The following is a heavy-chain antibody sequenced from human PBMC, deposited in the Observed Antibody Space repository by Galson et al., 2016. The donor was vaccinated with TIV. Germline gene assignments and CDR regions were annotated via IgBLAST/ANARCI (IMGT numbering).Heavy chain of an antibody. Sequence: SVKVSCKASGDTFSSYVFNWVRLAPGQGLEWMGGIIPLFRTTNYAPKFQGRVTITADEPTNTAYMELNSLKYGDTAVYYCASDRNTAFDTYHYYYGMDVWGQGTTVTVSS. CDR3: ASDRNTAFDTYHYYYGMDV. CDR2: IIPLFRTT. CDR1: GDTFSSYV. V-gene: IGHV1-69*13. D-gene: IGHD5-18*01. J-gene: IGHJ6*02.